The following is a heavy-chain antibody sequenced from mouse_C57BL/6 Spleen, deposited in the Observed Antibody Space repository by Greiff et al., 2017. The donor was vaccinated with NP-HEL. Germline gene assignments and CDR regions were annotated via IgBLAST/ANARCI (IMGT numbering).Heavy chain of an antibody. J-gene: IGHJ2*01. Sequence: QVQLKQPGAELVKPGASVKLSCKASGYTFTSYWMHWVKQRPGQGLEWIGMIHPSSGSTNYNEKFKSKATLTVDKSSSTAYMQLSSLTSEDSAVYYCARRGLRPLDYWGQGTTLTVSS. CDR3: ARRGLRPLDY. V-gene: IGHV1-64*01. CDR2: IHPSSGST. D-gene: IGHD2-4*01. CDR1: GYTFTSYW.